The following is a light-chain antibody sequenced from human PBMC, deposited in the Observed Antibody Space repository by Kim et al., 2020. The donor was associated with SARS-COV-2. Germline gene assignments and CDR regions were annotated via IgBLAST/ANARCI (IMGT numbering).Light chain of an antibody. CDR3: SSYTAASTWV. V-gene: IGLV2-14*03. CDR2: DVT. J-gene: IGLJ2*01. Sequence: GHSITIPCIGSSSDIGGYKSVSWYQQHPGKPPNLMISDVTKRPSGVSNRFSGSKSGNTASLTISGLQADDEADYYCSSYTAASTWVFGGGTKVTVL. CDR1: SSDIGGYKS.